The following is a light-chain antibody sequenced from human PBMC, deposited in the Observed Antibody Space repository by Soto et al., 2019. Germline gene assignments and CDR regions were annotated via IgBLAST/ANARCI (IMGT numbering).Light chain of an antibody. Sequence: QSALTQPRSVSGSPGQSVTISCTGTSSDVGGYNYVSWYQQYPGKAPKLMIYDVTKRPSGVPDRFSGSKSGNTASLTISGLQAADEADYYCCSYAGSYTYVFGTGTQLTVL. J-gene: IGLJ7*01. V-gene: IGLV2-11*01. CDR2: DVT. CDR3: CSYAGSYTYV. CDR1: SSDVGGYNY.